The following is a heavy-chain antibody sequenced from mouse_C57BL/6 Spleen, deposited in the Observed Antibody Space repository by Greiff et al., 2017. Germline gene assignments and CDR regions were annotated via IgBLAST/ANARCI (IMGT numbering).Heavy chain of an antibody. CDR2: IYPGDGDT. CDR1: GYAFSSSW. D-gene: IGHD6-1*01. V-gene: IGHV1-82*01. J-gene: IGHJ2*01. CDR3: ARKPLDY. Sequence: VQRVESGPELVKPGASVKISCKASGYAFSSSWMNWVKQRPGKGLVWIGRIYPGDGDTNYNGKFKGKATLTADKSSSTAYMQLSSLTSEDSAVYFCARKPLDYWGQGTTLTVSS.